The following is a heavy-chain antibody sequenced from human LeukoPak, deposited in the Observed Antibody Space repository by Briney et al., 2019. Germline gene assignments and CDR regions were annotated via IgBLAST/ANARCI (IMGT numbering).Heavy chain of an antibody. CDR1: GGSFSGYY. D-gene: IGHD3-10*01. CDR3: ARGPGGSGSYYKFRWFDP. Sequence: SETLSLTCAVYGGSFSGYYWSWIRQPPGKGQEWIGEINHSGSTNYNPSLKSRVTISVDTSKNQFSLKLSSVTAADTAVYYCARGPGGSGSYYKFRWFDPWGQGTLVTVSS. J-gene: IGHJ5*02. V-gene: IGHV4-34*01. CDR2: INHSGST.